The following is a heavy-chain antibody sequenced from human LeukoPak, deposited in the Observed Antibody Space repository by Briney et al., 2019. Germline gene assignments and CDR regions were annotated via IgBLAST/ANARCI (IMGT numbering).Heavy chain of an antibody. CDR1: GYTFTGYY. V-gene: IGHV1-2*02. CDR3: ARGDCSSTSCYWNWFDP. D-gene: IGHD2-2*01. CDR2: INPNSGGT. Sequence: ASVKVSCKASGYTFTGYYMHWVRQAPGQGLEWMGWINPNSGGTNYAQKIQGRVTMTRDTSISTAYMELSRLRSDDTAVYYCARGDCSSTSCYWNWFDPWGQGTLVTASS. J-gene: IGHJ5*02.